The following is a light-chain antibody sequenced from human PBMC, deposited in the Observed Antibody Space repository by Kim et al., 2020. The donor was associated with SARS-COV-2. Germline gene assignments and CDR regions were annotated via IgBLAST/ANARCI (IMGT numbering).Light chain of an antibody. Sequence: QSALTQPRSVSGSPGQSVTISCTGTSSDVGGYNYVSWYQHHPGKAPKLMIYAVSKRPSGVPDRFSGSKSGNTASLTISGLQAEDEADYYCCSYVGTYPSKVFGTGTKVTVL. V-gene: IGLV2-11*01. CDR3: CSYVGTYPSKV. CDR2: AVS. J-gene: IGLJ1*01. CDR1: SSDVGGYNY.